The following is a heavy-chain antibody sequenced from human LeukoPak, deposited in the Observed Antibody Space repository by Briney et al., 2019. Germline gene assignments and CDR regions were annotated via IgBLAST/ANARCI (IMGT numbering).Heavy chain of an antibody. J-gene: IGHJ4*02. CDR2: IYTSGST. CDR1: GGSISSYY. V-gene: IGHV4-4*07. D-gene: IGHD4-17*01. Sequence: TSETLSLTCTVSGGSISSYYWSWIRQPAGKGLEWIGRIYTSGSTNYNPSLKSRVTISVDTSKNQFSLKLSSVTAADTAVYYCARDLGLGSRTVTPRFYYFDYWGQGTLVTVSS. CDR3: ARDLGLGSRTVTPRFYYFDY.